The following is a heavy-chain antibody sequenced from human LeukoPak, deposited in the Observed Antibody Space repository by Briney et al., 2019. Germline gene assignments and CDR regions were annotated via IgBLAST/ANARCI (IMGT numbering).Heavy chain of an antibody. D-gene: IGHD3-22*01. CDR2: IYTSGST. J-gene: IGHJ3*02. Sequence: SETLSLTCTVSGGSISSGSYYWSWIRQPAGKGLEWIGRIYTSGSTNYNPSLKSRVTISVDTSKNQFSLKLSSVTAADTAVYYCARAPAVGIVVLTTDAFDIWGQGTMVTVSS. V-gene: IGHV4-61*02. CDR1: GGSISSGSYY. CDR3: ARAPAVGIVVLTTDAFDI.